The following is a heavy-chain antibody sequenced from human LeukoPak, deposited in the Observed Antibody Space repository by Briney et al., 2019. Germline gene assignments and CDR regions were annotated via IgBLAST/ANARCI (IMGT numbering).Heavy chain of an antibody. Sequence: GGSLRLSCAASGFPVSSDYMSWVRQAPGKGLEWVSIIYSDGSTYYADSVRGRFTISRDNSKSTLYLQMNSLKAEDTAVYYCATLKSGDYWGQGTLVTVSS. J-gene: IGHJ4*01. CDR3: ATLKSGDY. CDR2: IYSDGST. V-gene: IGHV3-53*01. CDR1: GFPVSSDY.